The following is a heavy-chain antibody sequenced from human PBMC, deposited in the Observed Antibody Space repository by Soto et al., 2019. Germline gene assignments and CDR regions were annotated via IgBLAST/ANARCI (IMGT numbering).Heavy chain of an antibody. D-gene: IGHD3-22*01. Sequence: QVQLVQSGAEVKKPGSSVKVSCKASGGTFSRYAISWVRQAPGQGLEWMGGITPMFGTANYAQKFQGRVTITADESTITAYMELSSLRAEDTAEYYSARQFHYESGGYYYAYWGQGTLVTVSS. CDR2: ITPMFGTA. CDR1: GGTFSRYA. V-gene: IGHV1-69*01. CDR3: ARQFHYESGGYYYAY. J-gene: IGHJ4*02.